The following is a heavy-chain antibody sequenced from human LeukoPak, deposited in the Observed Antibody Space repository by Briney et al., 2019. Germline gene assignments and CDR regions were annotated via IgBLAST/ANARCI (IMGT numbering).Heavy chain of an antibody. D-gene: IGHD2-21*02. V-gene: IGHV3-74*01. CDR2: INSDGSST. J-gene: IGHJ1*01. CDR3: ARGVEVVTATDAEYFQH. Sequence: GGSLRLSCAASGFTFSSYWMHWVRQAPGKGLVWVSRINSDGSSTSYADSVKGRFTISRDNAKNTLYLQMNSLRAEDTAVYYCARGVEVVTATDAEYFQHWGQGTPVTVSS. CDR1: GFTFSSYW.